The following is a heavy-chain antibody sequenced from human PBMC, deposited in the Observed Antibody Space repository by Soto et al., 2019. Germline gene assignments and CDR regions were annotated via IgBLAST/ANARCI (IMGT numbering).Heavy chain of an antibody. CDR2: IKWDASEK. J-gene: IGHJ4*01. Sequence: GGSLRLSCAASGFTFGSYWVSWVRQAPGKGPEWLATIKWDASEKKYVDSVKGRFTTSRDNAKNALYLQMDSLRAEDTAGYYCARDSGYCSRASVHHYPDYWGRGSRVSVSS. V-gene: IGHV3-7*01. CDR3: ARDSGYCSRASVHHYPDY. D-gene: IGHD2-15*01. CDR1: GFTFGSYW.